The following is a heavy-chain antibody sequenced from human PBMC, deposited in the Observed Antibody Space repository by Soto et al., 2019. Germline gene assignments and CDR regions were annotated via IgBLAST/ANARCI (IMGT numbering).Heavy chain of an antibody. Sequence: QVPLVESGGCVVQPGGSLRLSCAASGFTLSTYGMHWVRQAPGKGLEWVAVVWYDGSNKYYADSVKGRFTVSRDNSKNTLYLQMNSLRAEDTAVYYCARPLEQWQLGFGMDVWGQGSPVTVSS. CDR2: VWYDGSNK. J-gene: IGHJ6*01. CDR1: GFTLSTYG. D-gene: IGHD6-19*01. CDR3: ARPLEQWQLGFGMDV. V-gene: IGHV3-33*01.